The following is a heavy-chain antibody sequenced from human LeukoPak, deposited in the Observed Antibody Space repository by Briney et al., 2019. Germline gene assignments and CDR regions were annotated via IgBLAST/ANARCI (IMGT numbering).Heavy chain of an antibody. CDR3: AKPRTTGLGWAQFDY. CDR2: FDGNGPNT. D-gene: IGHD2-8*02. J-gene: IGHJ4*02. CDR1: GFTFSSFA. Sequence: PGGSLRLSCAASGFTFSSFAMTWVRQAPGKGLEWVSGFDGNGPNTYYADSVKGRWTISRDNSRNTLYLEMNSLRPEDTAIYYCAKPRTTGLGWAQFDYWGQGSLVPVSS. V-gene: IGHV3-23*01.